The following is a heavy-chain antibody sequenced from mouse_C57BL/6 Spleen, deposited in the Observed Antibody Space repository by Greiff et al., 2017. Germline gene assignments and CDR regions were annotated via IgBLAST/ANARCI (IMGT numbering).Heavy chain of an antibody. CDR3: ARGIFLDNSGYVGVAY. Sequence: VQLVESGAELMKPGASVKLSCKATGYTFTGYWIEWVKQRPGHGLEWIGEILPGSGSTNYNEKFKGKATFTADTSSNTAYMQLSSLTTEDSAIDYCARGIFLDNSGYVGVAYWGQGTLVTVSA. V-gene: IGHV1-9*01. CDR2: ILPGSGST. CDR1: GYTFTGYW. J-gene: IGHJ3*01. D-gene: IGHD3-2*02.